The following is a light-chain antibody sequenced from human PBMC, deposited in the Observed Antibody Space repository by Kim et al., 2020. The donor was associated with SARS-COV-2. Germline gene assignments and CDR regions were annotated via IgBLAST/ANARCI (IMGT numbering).Light chain of an antibody. CDR1: SLRSYY. J-gene: IGLJ1*01. CDR2: GKN. CDR3: NSRDSSGNHYV. Sequence: SSELTQDPAVSVALGQTVRITCQGDSLRSYYASWYQQKPGQAPVLVIYGKNNRPSGIPDRFSGSSSGNTASLTITGAQADEADYYCNSRDSSGNHYVFGTGTKVTVL. V-gene: IGLV3-19*01.